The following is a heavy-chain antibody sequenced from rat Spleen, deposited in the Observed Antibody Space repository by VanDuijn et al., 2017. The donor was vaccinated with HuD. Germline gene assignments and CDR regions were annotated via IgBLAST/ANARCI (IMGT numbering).Heavy chain of an antibody. V-gene: IGHV3-3*01. CDR1: GHSIGSSYR. D-gene: IGHD1-12*02. Sequence: EVQLQESGPGLVKPSQSLSLTCSVTGHSIGSSYRWNWIRKFPGNKLEWIGHISYSGSSSYSPSLKGRISITRDTSKNQFFLQVNSVTTEDTATYYCARSEGTHYYLPFADWGQGTLVTVSS. CDR3: ARSEGTHYYLPFAD. CDR2: ISYSGSS. J-gene: IGHJ3*01.